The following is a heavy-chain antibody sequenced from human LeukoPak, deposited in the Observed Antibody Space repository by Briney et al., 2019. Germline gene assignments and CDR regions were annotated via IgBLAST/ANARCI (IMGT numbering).Heavy chain of an antibody. V-gene: IGHV1-69*13. Sequence: SVKVSCKASGGTFSSYAISWVRQTPGQGLEWMGGIIPIFGTANYAQKFQGRVTITADESTSTAYMELSSLRSEDTAVYYCARTSADYDILTGYFDYWGQGTLVTVSS. CDR2: IIPIFGTA. CDR1: GGTFSSYA. CDR3: ARTSADYDILTGYFDY. J-gene: IGHJ4*02. D-gene: IGHD3-9*01.